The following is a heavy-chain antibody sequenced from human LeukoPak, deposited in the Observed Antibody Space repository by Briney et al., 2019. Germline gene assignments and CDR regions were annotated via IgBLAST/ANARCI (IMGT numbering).Heavy chain of an antibody. Sequence: PSETLSLTCTVSSGFISTYYWTWIRQPAGKGLEWIGRVYTSGSTNYNPSLKSRVTMSVDTSKKHFSLNLTSVTAADTAVYYCARDLYGDRGWGWGQGTLVTVSS. D-gene: IGHD4-17*01. V-gene: IGHV4-4*07. CDR1: SGFISTYY. J-gene: IGHJ4*02. CDR3: ARDLYGDRGWG. CDR2: VYTSGST.